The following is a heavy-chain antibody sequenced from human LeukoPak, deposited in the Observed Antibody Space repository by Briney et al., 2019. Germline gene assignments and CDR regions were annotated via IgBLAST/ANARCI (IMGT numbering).Heavy chain of an antibody. CDR3: ARGGGLDV. V-gene: IGHV3-7*03. Sequence: GGSLRLSCAASGFTFSSHAMSWVRQAPGKGLEWVASINHNGNVNYYVDSVKGRFTISRDNAKNSLYLQMSNLRAEDTAVYFCARGGGLDVWGQGATVTVSS. CDR1: GFTFSSHA. CDR2: INHNGNVN. D-gene: IGHD3-16*01. J-gene: IGHJ6*02.